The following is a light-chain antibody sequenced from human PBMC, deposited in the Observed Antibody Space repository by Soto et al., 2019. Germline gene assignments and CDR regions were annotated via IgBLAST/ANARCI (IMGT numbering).Light chain of an antibody. CDR1: QGIGDT. J-gene: IGKJ4*01. Sequence: IVFTQSPYTLSLSPGEGATLSCRASQGIGDTLAWYQHKPGQTPRLLIYDTSTRATGVPTRFSGSRSGAEFTLTINSLQSEDFAVYYCQPYNNWPLTFGGGTKVDIK. CDR2: DTS. V-gene: IGKV3-15*01. CDR3: QPYNNWPLT.